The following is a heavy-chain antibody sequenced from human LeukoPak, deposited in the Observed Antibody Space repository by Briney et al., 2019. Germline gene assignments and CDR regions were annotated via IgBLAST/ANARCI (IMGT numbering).Heavy chain of an antibody. J-gene: IGHJ4*02. V-gene: IGHV4-34*01. CDR3: ARHGSLLLWFGEFDY. D-gene: IGHD3-10*01. CDR1: GGSFSGYY. CDR2: INHSGST. Sequence: SETLSLTCAVYGGSFSGYYWSWIRQPPGKGLEWIGEINHSGSTNYNPSLKSRVTISVDTSKNQFSLKLSSVTAADTAVYYCARHGSLLLWFGEFDYWGQGTLVTVSS.